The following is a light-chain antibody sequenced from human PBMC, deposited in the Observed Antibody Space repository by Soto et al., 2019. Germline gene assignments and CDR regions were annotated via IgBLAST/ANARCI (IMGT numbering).Light chain of an antibody. CDR3: QQYGGLPT. CDR1: QSVSSD. CDR2: GAS. V-gene: IGKV3D-15*01. Sequence: EIVMTQSPATLSVSPWERATLSCRASQSVSSDLAWYHQKPGQAPRLLIYGASSRATGIPTRISGSGSGTEFTLTISRLEPEDFAVYYCQQYGGLPTFGQGTKVDIK. J-gene: IGKJ1*01.